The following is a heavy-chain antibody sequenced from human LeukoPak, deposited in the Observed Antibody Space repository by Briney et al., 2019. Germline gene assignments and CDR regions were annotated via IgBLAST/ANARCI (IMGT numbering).Heavy chain of an antibody. CDR3: ARHLKYYDTAPEFQH. D-gene: IGHD3-9*01. V-gene: IGHV4-59*08. Sequence: SETLSLTCTVSGGSISGYYWSWIRQPPGKGLEWIGCIYYSGSTRYNPSLKSRVTIAVDTSKNQFSLKLSSVPAADTAVYYCARHLKYYDTAPEFQHWGQGTLVTV. CDR2: IYYSGST. CDR1: GGSISGYY. J-gene: IGHJ1*01.